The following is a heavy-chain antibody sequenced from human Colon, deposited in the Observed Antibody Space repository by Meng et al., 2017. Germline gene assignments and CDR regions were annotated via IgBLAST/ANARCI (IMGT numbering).Heavy chain of an antibody. Sequence: QGQLHEWGAGLLKPSETLSLTCAVYGGSFSGYSWSWIRQPPGKGLEWIGEINHTGNTSYNPSLKSRLTISVDTSKNQFSLNLSSVTAADTALYYCARSVRLGVAGKSGAYWGQGTLVTVSS. D-gene: IGHD6-19*01. CDR1: GGSFSGYS. V-gene: IGHV4-34*01. CDR2: INHTGNT. CDR3: ARSVRLGVAGKSGAY. J-gene: IGHJ4*02.